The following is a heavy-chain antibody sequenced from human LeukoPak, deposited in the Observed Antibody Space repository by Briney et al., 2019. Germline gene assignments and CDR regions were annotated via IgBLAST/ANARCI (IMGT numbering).Heavy chain of an antibody. V-gene: IGHV4-59*01. D-gene: IGHD2-15*01. CDR1: GGSISSYY. CDR2: IYYSGST. CDR3: AGVVVAAAWDWFDP. J-gene: IGHJ5*02. Sequence: SETLSLTCSVSGGSISSYYWNWIRQPPGKGLEWIGYIYYSGSTNYNPSLKSRVTISVDTSKNQFSLNLSSVTAADTAVYYCAGVVVAAAWDWFDPWGQGTLVTVSS.